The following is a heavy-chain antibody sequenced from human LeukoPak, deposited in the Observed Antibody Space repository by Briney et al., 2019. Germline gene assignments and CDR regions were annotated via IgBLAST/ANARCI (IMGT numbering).Heavy chain of an antibody. V-gene: IGHV3-7*01. CDR2: IKQDGSEK. D-gene: IGHD6-19*01. CDR3: ARDSSGWYGHPKNEDY. CDR1: GFTFSSYL. J-gene: IGHJ4*02. Sequence: GGSLRLSCAASGFTFSSYLMSWVRQAPGGGLEWVANIKQDGSEKYYVDSVKGRFTISRDNAKNSLYLQMNSLRAEDTAVYYCARDSSGWYGHPKNEDYWRQGTLVTVSS.